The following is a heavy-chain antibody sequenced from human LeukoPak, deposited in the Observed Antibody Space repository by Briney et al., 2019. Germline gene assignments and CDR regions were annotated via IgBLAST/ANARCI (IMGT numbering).Heavy chain of an antibody. CDR1: GYTFTSYH. CDR3: AREAITIFGVVRNQTTYGPHRFDP. CDR2: INPSGGTT. J-gene: IGHJ5*02. V-gene: IGHV1-46*04. D-gene: IGHD3-3*01. Sequence: ASVKVSCKASGYTFTSYHMHWVRQAPGQGLEWVGIINPSGGTTNYAQTLRGRVTMTRDMSTSTVYMELSSLRSEDTAVYYCAREAITIFGVVRNQTTYGPHRFDPWGQGTLVTVSS.